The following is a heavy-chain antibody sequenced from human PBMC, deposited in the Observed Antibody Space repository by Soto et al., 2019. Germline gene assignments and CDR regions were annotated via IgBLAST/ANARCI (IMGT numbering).Heavy chain of an antibody. CDR3: ARHIPTYYDSSFDWSDP. CDR1: GGPRSRFC. Sequence: SVEIAFEGSGGPRSRFCISFVRHVPGQGLEWMGPIIPLYGTTNYAQRFRDRVAFIADDTTNMIYMELMSLRSDDTAIYYCARHIPTYYDSSFDWSDPWGHGVMVTVSS. J-gene: IGHJ5*02. CDR2: IIPLYGTT. V-gene: IGHV1-69*13. D-gene: IGHD3-16*01.